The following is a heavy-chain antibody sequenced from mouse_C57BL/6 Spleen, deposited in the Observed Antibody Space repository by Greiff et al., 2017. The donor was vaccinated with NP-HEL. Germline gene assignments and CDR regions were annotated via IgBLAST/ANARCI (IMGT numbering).Heavy chain of an antibody. V-gene: IGHV1-52*01. CDR2: IDPSDSET. Sequence: QVQLQQPGAELVRPGSSVKLSCKASGYTFTSYWMPWVKQRPIQGLEWIGNIDPSDSETPYNQQFKDKATLTVDKSSSTAYMQLSSLPSEDSAVYYRERWTAQDTARDYWGQGTTVTVSS. CDR3: ERWTAQDTARDY. J-gene: IGHJ4*01. CDR1: GYTFTSYW. D-gene: IGHD3-2*02.